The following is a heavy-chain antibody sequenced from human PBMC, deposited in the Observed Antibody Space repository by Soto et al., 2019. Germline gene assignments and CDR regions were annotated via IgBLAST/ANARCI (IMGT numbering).Heavy chain of an antibody. Sequence: LRLSCAASGFTFSSYSMNWVRQAPGKGLEWVSSISSSSSYIYYADSVKGRFTISRDNAKNSLYLQMNSMRAEDTAVYYCAREKPITIFGVVIYYYYYGMDVWGQGTTVTVSS. CDR2: ISSSSSYI. CDR3: AREKPITIFGVVIYYYYYGMDV. J-gene: IGHJ6*02. V-gene: IGHV3-21*01. CDR1: GFTFSSYS. D-gene: IGHD3-3*01.